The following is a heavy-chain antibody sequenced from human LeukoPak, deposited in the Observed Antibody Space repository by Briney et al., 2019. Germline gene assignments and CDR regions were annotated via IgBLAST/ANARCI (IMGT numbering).Heavy chain of an antibody. CDR1: GFTFNTYW. J-gene: IGHJ6*02. Sequence: GGSLRLSCAASGFTFNTYWMNWVRQAPGKGLEWVAKIRQDGSEKYYVDSVKGRFTISRDNAKNSLYLQMNSLRVEDMAVYYCARGCYGMDVWGQGTTVTVS. CDR3: ARGCYGMDV. CDR2: IRQDGSEK. V-gene: IGHV3-7*04.